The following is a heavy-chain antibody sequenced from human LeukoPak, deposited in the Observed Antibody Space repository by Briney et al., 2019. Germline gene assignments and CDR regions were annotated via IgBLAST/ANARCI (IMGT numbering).Heavy chain of an antibody. CDR2: IWYDGRNK. CDR1: GFTFSSFG. Sequence: GGSLRLSCAASGFTFSSFGMHWVRQAPGKGLEWVALIWYDGRNKFYADSVKGRFSISRDNSKNTVYLQMNSLRAEDTAVYYCARDDRVGAPDYWGQGTLVTVSS. J-gene: IGHJ4*02. CDR3: ARDDRVGAPDY. V-gene: IGHV3-33*01. D-gene: IGHD1-26*01.